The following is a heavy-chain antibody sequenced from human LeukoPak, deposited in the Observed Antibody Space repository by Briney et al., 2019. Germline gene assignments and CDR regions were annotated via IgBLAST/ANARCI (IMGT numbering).Heavy chain of an antibody. CDR1: GYTFTDYY. V-gene: IGHV1-2*06. CDR3: ARARRAVAGSDFDY. D-gene: IGHD6-19*01. J-gene: IGHJ4*02. Sequence: ASVKVSCKASGYTFTDYYIHWVRQAPGQGLEWMGRINTNSGGPNYAQKFQGRVTMTRDTSISAAYMELSSLTSDDTAVFYCARARRAVAGSDFDYWGQGTLVTVSS. CDR2: INTNSGGP.